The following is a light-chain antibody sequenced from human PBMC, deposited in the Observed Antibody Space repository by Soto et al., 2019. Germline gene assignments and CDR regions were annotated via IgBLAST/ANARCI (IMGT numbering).Light chain of an antibody. CDR2: GAS. CDR3: HQYDNSPLT. J-gene: IGKJ4*01. V-gene: IGKV3-20*01. CDR1: QSVRSGY. Sequence: EIVLTQSPCTLSLSPWERATLSCRASQSVRSGYFAWYQQKPGQAPRLLIVGASSRATGIPDRFSGGGSGTDFTLTISRLEPEDFALYYCHQYDNSPLTVGGGTKVDIK.